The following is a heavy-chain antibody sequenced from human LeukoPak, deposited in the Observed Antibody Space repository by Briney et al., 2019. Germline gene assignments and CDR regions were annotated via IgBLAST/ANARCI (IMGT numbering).Heavy chain of an antibody. Sequence: GGSLRLSCAASGFLFGSYGMHWVRQAPGKGLEWVAFIQYDGSNQYYADSVKGRFTISRDNSKNTLYLQMNSLRAEDTAVYYCAKDGQPIQYCSSTSCYHYMDVWGKGTTVTVSS. J-gene: IGHJ6*03. D-gene: IGHD2-2*01. CDR1: GFLFGSYG. CDR2: IQYDGSNQ. V-gene: IGHV3-30*02. CDR3: AKDGQPIQYCSSTSCYHYMDV.